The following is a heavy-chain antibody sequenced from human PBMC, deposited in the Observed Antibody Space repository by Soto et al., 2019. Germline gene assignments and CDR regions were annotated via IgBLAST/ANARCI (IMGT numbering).Heavy chain of an antibody. Sequence: GGSLRLSCIASGLTFSDYWMSWVRQVPGKGLEWVAYIKQDGSEKYYVDSVKGRFTISRDNSKNTLYLQMSSLRAEDTAVYYCVKGSTYSSSWPVFDYWGQGTLVTVSS. CDR3: VKGSTYSSSWPVFDY. CDR2: IKQDGSEK. V-gene: IGHV3-7*01. D-gene: IGHD6-13*01. CDR1: GLTFSDYW. J-gene: IGHJ4*02.